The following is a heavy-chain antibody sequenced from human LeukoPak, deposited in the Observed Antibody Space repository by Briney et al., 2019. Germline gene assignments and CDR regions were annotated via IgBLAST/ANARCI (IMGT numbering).Heavy chain of an antibody. Sequence: GGSLRLSCAASGFTFSDYYMSWIRQAPGKGLEWVSYISSSGSTIYYADSVKGRFTISRDNAKNSLYLQMNSLRAEDTAVYYCARGGTDILLEPPAIPFDYWGQGALVTVSS. D-gene: IGHD2-8*01. V-gene: IGHV3-11*01. CDR3: ARGGTDILLEPPAIPFDY. CDR2: ISSSGSTI. J-gene: IGHJ4*02. CDR1: GFTFSDYY.